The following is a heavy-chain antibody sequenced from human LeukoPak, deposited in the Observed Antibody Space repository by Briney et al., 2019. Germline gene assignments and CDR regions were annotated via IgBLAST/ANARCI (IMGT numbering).Heavy chain of an antibody. CDR2: ISSSSSYT. CDR1: GFTVSSNY. J-gene: IGHJ4*02. Sequence: GGSLRLSCAASGFTVSSNYMTWVRQAPGKGLEWVSYISSSSSYTNYADSVKGRFTISRGNAKNSLYLQMNSLRAENTAVYYCAKTAAGINFDYWGQGTLVTVSS. CDR3: AKTAAGINFDY. V-gene: IGHV3-11*03. D-gene: IGHD6-13*01.